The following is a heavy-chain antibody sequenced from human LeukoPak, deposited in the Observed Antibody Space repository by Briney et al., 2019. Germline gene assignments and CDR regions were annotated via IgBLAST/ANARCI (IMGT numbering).Heavy chain of an antibody. CDR2: NSSSSSTI. CDR1: GFTFSSYS. CDR3: ARRPAAAGTPTLDY. V-gene: IGHV3-48*04. J-gene: IGHJ4*02. Sequence: GGSLRLSCAASGFTFSSYSMNWVRQAPGKGLEWVSYNSSSSSTIYYADSVKGRFTISRDNAKNSLYLQMNSLRAEDTAVYYCARRPAAAGTPTLDYWGQGTLVTVSS. D-gene: IGHD6-13*01.